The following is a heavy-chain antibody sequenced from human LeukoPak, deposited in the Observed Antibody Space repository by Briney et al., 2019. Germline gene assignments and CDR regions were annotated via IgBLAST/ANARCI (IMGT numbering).Heavy chain of an antibody. V-gene: IGHV3-15*01. Sequence: TGGSLRLSCAASGFTFCNAWMSWVRQAPGKGLEWVGRISSKTAYGKTDYAAPVKGRFTISRDDSQNTLYLQMNSLQTEDTAVYYCTTDASPYCSNGKCYSGGNFDYWGQGTLVTVSS. D-gene: IGHD2-8*01. J-gene: IGHJ4*02. CDR3: TTDASPYCSNGKCYSGGNFDY. CDR2: ISSKTAYGKT. CDR1: GFTFCNAW.